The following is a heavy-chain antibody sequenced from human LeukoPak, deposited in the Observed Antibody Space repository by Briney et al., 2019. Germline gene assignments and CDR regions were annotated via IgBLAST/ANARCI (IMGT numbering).Heavy chain of an antibody. CDR2: IGGSDGRT. CDR1: GFTFSTYA. V-gene: IGHV3-23*01. J-gene: IGHJ6*03. Sequence: GGSLRLSCAASGFTFSTYAMSWVRQAPGKGLEWVSLIGGSDGRTRYADSVKGRLTISRDNSKNTLYLEMNSLRAEDTAVYYCAKDSSSYDWGYMDVWGKGTTVTISS. CDR3: AKDSSSYDWGYMDV. D-gene: IGHD3-22*01.